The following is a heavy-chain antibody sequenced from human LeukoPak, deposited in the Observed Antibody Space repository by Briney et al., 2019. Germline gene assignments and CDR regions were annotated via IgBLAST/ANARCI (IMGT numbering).Heavy chain of an antibody. CDR2: INPSGGST. Sequence: GASVKVSCKASGYTFTSYYMHWVRQAPGQGLEWMGIINPSGGSTSYAQKFQGRVTMTRDTSTSTAYMELRSLRSDDTAVYYCARGPPFPSYCSSTSCHLFDYWGQGTLVTVSS. CDR3: ARGPPFPSYCSSTSCHLFDY. CDR1: GYTFTSYY. J-gene: IGHJ4*02. D-gene: IGHD2-2*01. V-gene: IGHV1-46*01.